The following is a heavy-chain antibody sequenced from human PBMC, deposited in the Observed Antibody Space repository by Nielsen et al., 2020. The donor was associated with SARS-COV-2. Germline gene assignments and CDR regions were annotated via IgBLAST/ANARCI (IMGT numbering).Heavy chain of an antibody. Sequence: GGSLRLSCAASGFTFSSYGMHWVRQAPGKGLEWVAVIWYDGSNKYYADSVKGRFTISRDNSKNTLYLQMNSLRAEDTAVYYCAREGYSSGWYDYWGQGTLVTVSS. CDR1: GFTFSSYG. V-gene: IGHV3-33*01. D-gene: IGHD6-19*01. J-gene: IGHJ4*02. CDR2: IWYDGSNK. CDR3: AREGYSSGWYDY.